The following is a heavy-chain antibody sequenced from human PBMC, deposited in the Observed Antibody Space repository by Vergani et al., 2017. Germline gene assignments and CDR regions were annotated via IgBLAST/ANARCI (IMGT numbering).Heavy chain of an antibody. Sequence: VQLVESGGGVVQPGRSLRLSCAASGFTFSAYYMTWIRQAPGKGLEWVSYIGDSGYTIFYADSVKGRFTISRDNSKNTLYLQMNSLRAEDTAVYYCARATTGADAFDIWGQGTMVTVSS. J-gene: IGHJ3*02. V-gene: IGHV3-11*04. CDR3: ARATTGADAFDI. CDR2: IGDSGYTI. CDR1: GFTFSAYY. D-gene: IGHD1-1*01.